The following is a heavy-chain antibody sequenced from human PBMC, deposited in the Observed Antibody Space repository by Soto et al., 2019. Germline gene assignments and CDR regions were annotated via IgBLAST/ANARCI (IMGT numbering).Heavy chain of an antibody. J-gene: IGHJ4*02. Sequence: QITLKESGPTLVKPTQTLTLTCTFSGFSLSTSGVGVGWIRQPPGKALEWLALIYWDDDKRYSPSLKSRLTITKDTSKNQVVLTMTNMDPVHTATYYCAHMPITFGGVIVIMFDYWGQGTLVTVSS. CDR2: IYWDDDK. V-gene: IGHV2-5*02. CDR3: AHMPITFGGVIVIMFDY. CDR1: GFSLSTSGVG. D-gene: IGHD3-16*02.